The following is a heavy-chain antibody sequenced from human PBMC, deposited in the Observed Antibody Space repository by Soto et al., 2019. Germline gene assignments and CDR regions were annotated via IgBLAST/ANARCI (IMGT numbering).Heavy chain of an antibody. D-gene: IGHD5-18*01. V-gene: IGHV3-30-3*01. CDR2: ISYDGSNK. CDR3: ARDGAWIAMVNFIEVEYYFGY. CDR1: GFTFSSYA. J-gene: IGHJ4*02. Sequence: QVQLVESGGGVVQPGRSLRLSCAASGFTFSSYAMHWVRQAPGKGLEWVAVISYDGSNKYYADSVKGRFTISRDNSKNTLYLQMNSLRAEDTAVYYCARDGAWIAMVNFIEVEYYFGYWGQGTLVTVSS.